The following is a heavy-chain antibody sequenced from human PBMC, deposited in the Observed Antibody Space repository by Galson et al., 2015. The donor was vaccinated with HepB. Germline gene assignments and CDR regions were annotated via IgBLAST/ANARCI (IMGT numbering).Heavy chain of an antibody. D-gene: IGHD3-22*01. J-gene: IGHJ4*02. CDR1: GFTFISYA. CDR3: AKGGPYDSSGYYWTFDY. Sequence: SLRLSCAASGFTFISYAMRWVRQAPGEGLEWVSAISGSGGSTYYADSVKGRFTISRDNSKNTLYLQMNSLRAEDTAVYYCAKGGPYDSSGYYWTFDYWGQGTLVTVSS. CDR2: ISGSGGST. V-gene: IGHV3-23*01.